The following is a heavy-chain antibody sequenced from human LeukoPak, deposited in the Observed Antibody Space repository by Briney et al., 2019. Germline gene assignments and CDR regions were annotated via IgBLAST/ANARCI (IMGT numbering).Heavy chain of an antibody. V-gene: IGHV3-7*01. J-gene: IGHJ4*02. CDR1: GFTFTTYW. Sequence: GGSLRLSCAASGFTFTTYWMAWVRQAPGKGLEWVAKVKQDGSEKYYVDSVKGRFTISRDNAKNSLSLQMNSLRVEDTAVYFCARGDGYHRLWGQGTLVTVSS. D-gene: IGHD5-24*01. CDR3: ARGDGYHRL. CDR2: VKQDGSEK.